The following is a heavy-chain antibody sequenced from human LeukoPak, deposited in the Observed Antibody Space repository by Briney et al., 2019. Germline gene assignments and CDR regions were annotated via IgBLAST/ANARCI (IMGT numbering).Heavy chain of an antibody. CDR2: ILYDGSNK. Sequence: PGGSLRLSCAASGFTFSSYGMHWVRQAPGKGLEWVAVILYDGSNKYYADSVKGRFTISRDNSKNTLYLQMNSLRAEDTAVYYCAKVPSRRSSWYGVFDYWGQGTLVTVSS. V-gene: IGHV3-30*02. D-gene: IGHD6-13*01. J-gene: IGHJ4*02. CDR3: AKVPSRRSSWYGVFDY. CDR1: GFTFSSYG.